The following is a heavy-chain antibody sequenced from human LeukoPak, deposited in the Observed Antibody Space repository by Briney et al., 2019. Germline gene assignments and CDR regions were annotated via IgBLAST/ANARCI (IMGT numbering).Heavy chain of an antibody. CDR3: ARGGTYCFDGCYGTNL. J-gene: IGHJ5*02. CDR1: GFTFSSYA. V-gene: IGHV3-21*06. Sequence: GGSLRLSCTASGFTFSSYAMNWVRQAPGKGLEWVSSIGNSPSATYYADSVKGRFTIYRDNAKNSLYLQMSSLRDEDTAVYYCARGGTYCFDGCYGTNLWGQGTLVTVSS. CDR2: IGNSPSAT. D-gene: IGHD2-2*01.